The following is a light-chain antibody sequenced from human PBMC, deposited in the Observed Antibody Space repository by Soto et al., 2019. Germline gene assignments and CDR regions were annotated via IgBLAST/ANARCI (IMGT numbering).Light chain of an antibody. Sequence: EIVMTQSPATLSVSPGERATLSCRASQSVSSNLAWYQQKPGQAPRLLIYGASTRATGIPARFSGSGSGTEFTLNISSLQAEDFAVYYCQQYNNWPPVTFGQGTKLEIK. CDR2: GAS. CDR1: QSVSSN. V-gene: IGKV3-15*01. CDR3: QQYNNWPPVT. J-gene: IGKJ2*01.